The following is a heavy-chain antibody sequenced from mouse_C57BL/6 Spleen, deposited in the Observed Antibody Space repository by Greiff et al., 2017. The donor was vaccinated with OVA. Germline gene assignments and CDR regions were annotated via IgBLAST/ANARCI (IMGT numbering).Heavy chain of an antibody. CDR2: IDPSDSYT. D-gene: IGHD1-1*01. CDR1: GYTFTSYW. J-gene: IGHJ2*01. V-gene: IGHV1-69*01. CDR3: ARATTGLFDY. Sequence: VQLQQPGAELVMPGASVKLSCKASGYTFTSYWMHWVKQRPGQGLEWIGEIDPSDSYTNYNQKFKGKSTLTVDKSSSTAYMQLSSLTSEDAAVYYCARATTGLFDYWGQGTTLTVSS.